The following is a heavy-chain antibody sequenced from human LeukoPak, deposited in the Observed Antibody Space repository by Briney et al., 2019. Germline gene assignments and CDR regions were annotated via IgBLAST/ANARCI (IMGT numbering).Heavy chain of an antibody. CDR1: GFTFSSYW. CDR3: ARHPPAPLYGSGSFDY. CDR2: IKQDGSEK. D-gene: IGHD3-10*01. V-gene: IGHV3-7*01. Sequence: PGGSLRLSCAASGFTFSSYWMSWVRQAPGKGLESVANIKQDGSEKYYVDSVKGRFTISRDNAKNSLYLQMNSLRAEDTAVYYCARHPPAPLYGSGSFDYWGQGTLVTASS. J-gene: IGHJ4*02.